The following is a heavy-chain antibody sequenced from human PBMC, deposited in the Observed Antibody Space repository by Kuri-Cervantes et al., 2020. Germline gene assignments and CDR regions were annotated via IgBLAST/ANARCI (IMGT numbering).Heavy chain of an antibody. V-gene: IGHV1-18*01. CDR1: GYTFNTYG. CDR2: SSTYNSNT. D-gene: IGHD3-22*01. CDR3: ARDSRPRKRYYYDSSGPDY. J-gene: IGHJ4*02. Sequence: ASVKVSCKASGYTFNTYGINWVRQAPGQGLEWVGWSSTYNSNTDYAQKFQGRLTVTTDTSTSTAYMELSRLRSDDTAVYYCARDSRPRKRYYYDSSGPDYWGQGTLVTVSS.